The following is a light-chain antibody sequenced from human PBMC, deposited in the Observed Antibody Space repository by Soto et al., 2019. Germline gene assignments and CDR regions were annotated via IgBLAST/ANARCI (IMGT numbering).Light chain of an antibody. CDR3: NSFTTLSTYV. V-gene: IGLV2-18*02. CDR1: SSDFGSYTR. J-gene: IGLJ1*01. Sequence: QSDLTQPASGCGSPGQWITISCSGTSSDFGSYTRVSWYQQPSGTAPKLIIYEVNNRTSGVPDRFSGSKSGNTASLTMSGLQAEYEADYYCNSFTTLSTYVLGTGTNLTV. CDR2: EVN.